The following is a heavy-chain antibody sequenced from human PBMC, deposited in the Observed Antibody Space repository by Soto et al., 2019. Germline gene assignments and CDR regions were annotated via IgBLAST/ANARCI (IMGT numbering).Heavy chain of an antibody. CDR3: ARDTVLTGMFDL. D-gene: IGHD4-17*01. CDR1: GGSIGSYH. J-gene: IGHJ5*02. V-gene: IGHV4-59*01. CDR2: VYYTGTT. Sequence: PSDTLSLTCTVSGGSIGSYHWSWVRQPPGKGLEWIASVYYTGTTNYNPSLGSRVTISIDAPENQISLKLTSVTAADTAFYYCARDTVLTGMFDLWGQGTLGPSPQ.